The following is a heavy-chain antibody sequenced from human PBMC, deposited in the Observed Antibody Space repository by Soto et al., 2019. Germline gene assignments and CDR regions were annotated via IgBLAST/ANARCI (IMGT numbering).Heavy chain of an antibody. CDR2: IYYSGST. Sequence: SETLSLTCTVSGGSISSGDYYWSWIRQPPGKGLEWIGYIYYSGSTYYNPSLKSRVTISVDTSKNHLSLKLTSVTATDTAVYYCGRSGSGRYVMDVWGQGTTVTVSS. V-gene: IGHV4-30-4*01. D-gene: IGHD3-10*01. J-gene: IGHJ6*02. CDR3: GRSGSGRYVMDV. CDR1: GGSISSGDYY.